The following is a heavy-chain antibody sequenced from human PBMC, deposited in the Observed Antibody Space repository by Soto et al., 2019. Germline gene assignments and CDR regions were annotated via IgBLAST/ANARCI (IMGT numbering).Heavy chain of an antibody. CDR2: SYWNDDN. CDR1: GFSLSTSGVG. J-gene: IGHJ4*02. CDR3: ARGGRGWEFDF. Sequence: QITLKESGPTLVKPTQTLTLTCTFSGFSLSTSGVGVGWIRQPPGKALEWLALSYWNDDNRYRPSLKSRLTITRDTSKTQVVLTMTNVDPVDTATYYCARGGRGWEFDFWGQGILVTVSS. D-gene: IGHD6-19*01. V-gene: IGHV2-5*01.